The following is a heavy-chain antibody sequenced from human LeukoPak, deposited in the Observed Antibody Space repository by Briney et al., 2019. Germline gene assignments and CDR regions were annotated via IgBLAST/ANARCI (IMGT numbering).Heavy chain of an antibody. CDR3: AREFLGVPYCYFYMDV. CDR1: GYTFTSFY. Sequence: GASVKVSCQASGYTFTSFYMHWVRQAPGQGLEWMGIINPSSGTTSYAQKFQGRVTMTRDMSTSTVYMELSSLRSEDTAVYYCAREFLGVPYCYFYMDVWGKGTTVTISS. CDR2: INPSSGTT. D-gene: IGHD4/OR15-4a*01. J-gene: IGHJ6*03. V-gene: IGHV1-46*01.